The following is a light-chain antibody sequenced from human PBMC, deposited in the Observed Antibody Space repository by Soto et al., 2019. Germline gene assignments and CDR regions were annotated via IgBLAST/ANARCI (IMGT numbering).Light chain of an antibody. CDR3: QQGGT. CDR1: QGISSY. Sequence: DIQLTQSPSFLSASVGDRVTITCRASQGISSYLAWYQQKPGKAPKLLIYAASTLQNGVPSRFSGSGSGTEFTLTMSGLQPEDFSTYYCQQGGTFGPGTKVDI. V-gene: IGKV1-9*01. J-gene: IGKJ3*01. CDR2: AAS.